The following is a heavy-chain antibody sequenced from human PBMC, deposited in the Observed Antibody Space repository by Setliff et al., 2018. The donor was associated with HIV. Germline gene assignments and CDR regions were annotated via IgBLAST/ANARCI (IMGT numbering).Heavy chain of an antibody. CDR3: ARGGGGSWFDKPTYYYMGV. CDR1: GGSFNGYY. D-gene: IGHD3-10*01. J-gene: IGHJ6*03. V-gene: IGHV4-34*01. CDR2: INHSGSI. Sequence: PSETLSLTCAVYGGSFNGYYWNWIRQSPGKGLEWIGEINHSGSINYNPTLMSRLTISIDTSKNQFSLKLTSVTAADTALYFCARGGGGSWFDKPTYYYMGVWGKGTTVTVSS.